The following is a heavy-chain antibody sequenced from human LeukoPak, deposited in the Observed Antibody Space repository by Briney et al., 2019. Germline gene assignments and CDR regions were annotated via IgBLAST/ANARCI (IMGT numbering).Heavy chain of an antibody. Sequence: SETLSLTCTVPGGSISSGGYYWSWIRQHPGKGLEWIGYIYYSGSTYYNPSLKSRVTISVDTSKNQFSLKLSSVTAADTAVYYCAREYSSSWYGRYFDYWGQGTLVTVSS. CDR1: GGSISSGGYY. V-gene: IGHV4-31*03. J-gene: IGHJ4*02. CDR2: IYYSGST. CDR3: AREYSSSWYGRYFDY. D-gene: IGHD6-13*01.